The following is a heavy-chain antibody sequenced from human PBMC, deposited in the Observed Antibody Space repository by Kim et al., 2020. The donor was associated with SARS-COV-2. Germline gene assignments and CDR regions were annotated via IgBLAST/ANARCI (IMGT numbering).Heavy chain of an antibody. CDR2: INPNSGGT. V-gene: IGHV1-2*04. Sequence: ASVKVSCKASGYTFTGYYMHWVRQAPGQGLEWMGWINPNSGGTNYAQKFQGWVTMTRDTSISTAYMELSRLRSDDTAVYYCARDQGELWFGPSDYGMDVWGQGTTVTVSS. CDR1: GYTFTGYY. J-gene: IGHJ6*02. D-gene: IGHD3-10*01. CDR3: ARDQGELWFGPSDYGMDV.